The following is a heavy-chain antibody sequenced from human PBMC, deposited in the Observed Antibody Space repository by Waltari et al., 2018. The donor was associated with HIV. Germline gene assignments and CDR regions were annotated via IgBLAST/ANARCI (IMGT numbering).Heavy chain of an antibody. CDR1: AGSLRSRSFY. Sequence: QLPLQESGPGLVKPSATLSITCTVPAGSLRSRSFYWGWIRQPPGKGLEWIGSIYYSGSTYYNPSLKSRVTISVDTSKNQFSLKLSSVTAADTAVYYCARFSAGAFDYWGQGTLVTVSS. CDR3: ARFSAGAFDY. J-gene: IGHJ4*02. CDR2: IYYSGST. D-gene: IGHD1-26*01. V-gene: IGHV4-39*07.